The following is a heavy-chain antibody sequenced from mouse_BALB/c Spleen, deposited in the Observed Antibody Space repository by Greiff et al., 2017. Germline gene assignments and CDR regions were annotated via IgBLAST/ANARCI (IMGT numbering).Heavy chain of an antibody. J-gene: IGHJ4*01. CDR3: TRARYALDY. CDR2: IYPSDSYT. V-gene: IGHV1-69*02. Sequence: QVQLQQPGAELVRPGASVKLSCKASGYTFTSYWINWVKQRPGQGLEWIGNIYPSDSYTNYNQKFKDKATLTVDKSSSTAYMQLSSPTSEDSAVYYCTRARYALDYWGQGTSVTVSS. CDR1: GYTFTSYW.